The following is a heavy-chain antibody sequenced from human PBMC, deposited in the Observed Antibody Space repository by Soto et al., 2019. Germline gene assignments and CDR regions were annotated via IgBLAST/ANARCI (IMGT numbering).Heavy chain of an antibody. J-gene: IGHJ4*02. CDR1: GGTFSSYA. CDR2: IIPIFGTA. D-gene: IGHD3-22*01. Sequence: GASVKVSCKASGGTFSSYAISWVRQAPGQGLEWMGGIIPIFGTANYAQKFQGRVTITADESTSTAYMELSSLRSEDTAVYYCARDKREYYYDSSGYHAYWGQGTLVTVSS. V-gene: IGHV1-69*13. CDR3: ARDKREYYYDSSGYHAY.